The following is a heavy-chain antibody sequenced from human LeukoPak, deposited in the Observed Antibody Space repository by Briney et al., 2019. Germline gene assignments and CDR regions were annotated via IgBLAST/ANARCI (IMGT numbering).Heavy chain of an antibody. CDR1: GGTFSSYA. D-gene: IGHD2-2*01. V-gene: IGHV1-69*04. CDR2: IIPILGIA. Sequence: SVKVSCKASGGTFSSYAISWVRQAPGQGLEWMGRIIPILGIANYAQKFQGRVTITAYKSTSTAYMDLSSLRSEDTAVYYCARASYCSSTSCYSYYYYGMDVWGQGTTVTVSS. CDR3: ARASYCSSTSCYSYYYYGMDV. J-gene: IGHJ6*02.